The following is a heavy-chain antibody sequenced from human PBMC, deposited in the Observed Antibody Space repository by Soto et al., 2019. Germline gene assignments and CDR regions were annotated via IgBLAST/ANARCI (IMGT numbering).Heavy chain of an antibody. J-gene: IGHJ6*02. V-gene: IGHV3-30*18. CDR1: GLTFSTSG. D-gene: IGHD5-18*01. CDR3: AKVARNPAMVTPPSLFGLGG. Sequence: PGGSLRLSCADSGLTFSTSGMHWVRQAPGKGLEWVAVISYDGSNKYYRDSVKGRFTISRDNSKNTLYLQMNSLRLEDTAVYYCAKVARNPAMVTPPSLFGLGGWGQGTTVTVS. CDR2: ISYDGSNK.